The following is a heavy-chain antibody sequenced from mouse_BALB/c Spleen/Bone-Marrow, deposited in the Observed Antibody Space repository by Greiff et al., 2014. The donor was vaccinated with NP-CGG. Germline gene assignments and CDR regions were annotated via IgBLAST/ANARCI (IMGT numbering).Heavy chain of an antibody. D-gene: IGHD2-4*01. CDR2: INPSTGNT. V-gene: IGHV1-7*01. J-gene: IGHJ1*01. Sequence: VQLQESGAELAKPGASVKMSCKASGYTFTTYWIHWVKQRPGQGLEWIGYINPSTGNTEYNQKFRDRATLTADKSSSTPYMQLSSLTSEDSAVYYCARGLRDWYFDVWGAGTTVTVSP. CDR3: ARGLRDWYFDV. CDR1: GYTFTTYW.